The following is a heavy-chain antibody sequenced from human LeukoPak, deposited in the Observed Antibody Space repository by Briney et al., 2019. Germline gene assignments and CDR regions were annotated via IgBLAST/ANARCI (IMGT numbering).Heavy chain of an antibody. V-gene: IGHV4-59*01. D-gene: IGHD1-14*01. CDR2: IYYSGST. CDR1: GASISDYY. Sequence: PSETLSLTCTVSGASISDYYWGWIRRPPGKGLEWIGYIYYSGSTNYNPSLKSRATISEDTSKNQFSLKLSSVTAADTAVYYCARSDESKPWDPWGQGTLVTVSS. CDR3: ARSDESKPWDP. J-gene: IGHJ5*02.